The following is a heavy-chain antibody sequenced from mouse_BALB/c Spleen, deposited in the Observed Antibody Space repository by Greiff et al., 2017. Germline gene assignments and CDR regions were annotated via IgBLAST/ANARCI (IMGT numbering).Heavy chain of an antibody. CDR3: ASGPYGKGAMDY. V-gene: IGHV1-31*01. CDR1: GYSFTGYY. D-gene: IGHD2-1*01. CDR2: INPYNGAT. Sequence: VQLQQSGPELVKPGASVKISCKASGYSFTGYYMHWVKQSHVKSLEWIGRINPYNGATSYNQNFKDKASLTVDKSSSTAYMELHSLTSEDSAVYYCASGPYGKGAMDYWGQGTSVTVSS. J-gene: IGHJ4*01.